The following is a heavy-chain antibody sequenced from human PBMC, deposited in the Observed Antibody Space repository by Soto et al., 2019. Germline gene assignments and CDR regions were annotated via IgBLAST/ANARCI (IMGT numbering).Heavy chain of an antibody. D-gene: IGHD6-19*01. CDR1: GGSVSSGSYY. J-gene: IGHJ4*02. Sequence: PSETLSLTCTVSGGSVSSGSYYWSWIRQPPGKGLEWIGYIYYSGSTNYNPSLKSRVTISVDTSKNQFSLKLSSVTAADTAVYYCPRVAVAGSDYWGQGTLVTVSS. V-gene: IGHV4-61*01. CDR2: IYYSGST. CDR3: PRVAVAGSDY.